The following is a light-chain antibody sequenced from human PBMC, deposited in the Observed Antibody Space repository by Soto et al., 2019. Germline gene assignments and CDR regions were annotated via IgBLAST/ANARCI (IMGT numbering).Light chain of an antibody. CDR1: QSAGNF. CDR3: QKHNQWPIT. CDR2: YTS. Sequence: EIVMTQSPATLSVSPGETASLSCRASQSAGNFLAWYQQKPGQAPRILIYYTSTRATGIPARFSGSGSGTEFTLTINRLQSEDSAVYYCQKHNQWPITCGQGTRLDIK. J-gene: IGKJ5*01. V-gene: IGKV3D-15*01.